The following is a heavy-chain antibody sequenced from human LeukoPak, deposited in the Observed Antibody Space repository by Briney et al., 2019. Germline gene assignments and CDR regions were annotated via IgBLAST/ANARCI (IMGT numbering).Heavy chain of an antibody. CDR2: IYHDGRT. J-gene: IGHJ3*01. CDR3: TRGDGSGSYYAFDF. Sequence: SGTLSLTCAVSGASITNSNSVNWWSWVRQPPGKGLEWIGEIYHDGRTNYNPSLKSRVTISLDKSENQFSLKLTSVTAADTALYFCTRGDGSGSYYAFDFWGQGTMVTVSS. V-gene: IGHV4-4*02. CDR1: GASITNSNSVNW. D-gene: IGHD3-10*01.